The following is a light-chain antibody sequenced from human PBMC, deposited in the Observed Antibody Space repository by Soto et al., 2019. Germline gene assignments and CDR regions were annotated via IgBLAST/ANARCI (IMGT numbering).Light chain of an antibody. J-gene: IGLJ1*01. Sequence: SYVLTQPPSVSVAPGKTVSITCGADDIGTKSDHWYQQKPGQAPLLVIPERFSGSNSGNTATLTISGVEAGDEADYFCQVWDNGSDQYVFGSGTKLTVL. CDR3: QVWDNGSDQYV. CDR1: DIGTKS. V-gene: IGLV3-21*04.